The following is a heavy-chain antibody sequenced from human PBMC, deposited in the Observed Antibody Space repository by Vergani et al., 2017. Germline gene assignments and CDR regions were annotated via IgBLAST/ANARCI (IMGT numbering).Heavy chain of an antibody. CDR2: IIPIFGTA. CDR3: ARDPGYWADY. J-gene: IGHJ4*02. Sequence: QVQLVQSGAEVKKPGSSVKVSCKASGGTFSSYAISWVRQAPGQGLEWMGGIIPIFGTANYAQKLQGRVTMTTDTSTSTAYMELRSLRSDDTAVYYCARDPGYWADYWGQGTLVTVSS. V-gene: IGHV1-69*06. CDR1: GGTFSSYA. D-gene: IGHD6-13*01.